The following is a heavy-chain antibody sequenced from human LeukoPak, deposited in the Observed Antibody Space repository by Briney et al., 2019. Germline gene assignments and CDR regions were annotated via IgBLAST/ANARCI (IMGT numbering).Heavy chain of an antibody. V-gene: IGHV4-34*01. Sequence: SETLSLTCAVYGGSFSGYYWSWIRQPPGKGLEWIGSIYYSGSTYYNPSLKSRVTISVDTSKNQFSLKLSSVTAADTAVYYCARVFKPKAGATYYFDYWGQGTLVTVSS. J-gene: IGHJ4*02. CDR3: ARVFKPKAGATYYFDY. CDR2: IYYSGST. D-gene: IGHD1-26*01. CDR1: GGSFSGYY.